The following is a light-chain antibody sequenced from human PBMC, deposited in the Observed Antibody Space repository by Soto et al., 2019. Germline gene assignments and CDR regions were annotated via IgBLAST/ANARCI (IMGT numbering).Light chain of an antibody. CDR2: AAS. Sequence: AIQMTQSPSSLSAAEGDRVTITCRASQDIRNDLGWYQQKPGKTPKLLIFAASSLQSGVPSRFSGSGSGTDFTLTISSLQPEDFATYYCLQDFNYPWTFGQGTKVE. J-gene: IGKJ1*01. CDR1: QDIRND. V-gene: IGKV1-6*01. CDR3: LQDFNYPWT.